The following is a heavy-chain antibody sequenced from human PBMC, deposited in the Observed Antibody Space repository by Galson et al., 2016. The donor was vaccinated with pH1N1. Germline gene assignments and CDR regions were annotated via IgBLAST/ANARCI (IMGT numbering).Heavy chain of an antibody. CDR2: ISHTGST. CDR1: RGSISDKDYS. J-gene: IGHJ3*02. Sequence: LSLTCTLSRGSISDKDYSWSWIRQPPGKGLEWIGYISHTGSTCFNPSLKSRLTISLGGSRKQFSLKLTSVTAADTAVYYCARLTGVFETADAFDIWGQGTMVPVTP. D-gene: IGHD2-8*01. CDR3: ARLTGVFETADAFDI. V-gene: IGHV4-30-2*01.